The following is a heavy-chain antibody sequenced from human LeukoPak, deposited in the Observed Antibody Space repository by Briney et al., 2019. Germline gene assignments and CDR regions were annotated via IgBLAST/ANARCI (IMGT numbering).Heavy chain of an antibody. V-gene: IGHV1-18*01. Sequence: ASVKVSCKASGYTFTSYGISWVRQAPGQGLEWMGWISAYNGYTNYAQKFQGRVTMTTDTSTSTAYMELRSLRSDDTAVYYCARDGHRRYHYDSSGREDAFDTWGQGTMVTVSS. CDR3: ARDGHRRYHYDSSGREDAFDT. J-gene: IGHJ3*02. CDR1: GYTFTSYG. D-gene: IGHD3-22*01. CDR2: ISAYNGYT.